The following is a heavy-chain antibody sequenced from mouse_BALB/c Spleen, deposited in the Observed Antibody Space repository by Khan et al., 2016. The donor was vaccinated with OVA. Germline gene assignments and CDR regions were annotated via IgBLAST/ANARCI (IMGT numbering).Heavy chain of an antibody. D-gene: IGHD1-1*01. Sequence: VQLQQSGPELVRPGASVKISCKASGYSFTGYFMNWVMQSHGKSLEWIGRINPHIGETFYNQRFKDKATLTVDESSNTAHMELRGLASEDSAGYECTRSYRSDFDYWGQGTTLTVSS. CDR1: GYSFTGYF. CDR2: INPHIGET. CDR3: TRSYRSDFDY. J-gene: IGHJ2*01. V-gene: IGHV1-20*02.